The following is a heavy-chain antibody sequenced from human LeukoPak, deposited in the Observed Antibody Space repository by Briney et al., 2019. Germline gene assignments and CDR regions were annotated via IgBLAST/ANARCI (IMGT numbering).Heavy chain of an antibody. Sequence: GGSLRLSCAASGFTVSSNYMSWVRQAPGKGLEWVSVIKGRFTISRDNSKNTLYLQMNSLRAEDTAVYYCAKLASFPFELEPRPWGQGTLVTVSS. D-gene: IGHD1-1*01. CDR2: I. CDR1: GFTVSSNY. J-gene: IGHJ5*02. V-gene: IGHV3-53*01. CDR3: AKLASFPFELEPRP.